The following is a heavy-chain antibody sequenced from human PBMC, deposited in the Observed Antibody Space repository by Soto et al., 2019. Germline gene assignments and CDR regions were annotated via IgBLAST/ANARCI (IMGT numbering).Heavy chain of an antibody. CDR2: IDWDDDK. V-gene: IGHV2-70*04. CDR3: ARTAGYYRRRQFDY. Sequence: SGPTLVNPTQTLTLTCTFSGFSLGTTGMRVSWIRQPPGKALEWLARIDWDDDKFYSTSLKTRLTISKATSKNPVVLRMTNMDPADTATYYWARTAGYYRRRQFDYWGQGTLVTVSS. CDR1: GFSLGTTGMR. J-gene: IGHJ4*02. D-gene: IGHD3-10*01.